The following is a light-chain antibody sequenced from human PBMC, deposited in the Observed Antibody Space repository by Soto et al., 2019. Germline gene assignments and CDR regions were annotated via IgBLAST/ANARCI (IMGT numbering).Light chain of an antibody. Sequence: EIVLTQSPATLSLSPGERANLSRRASQSVSSYLAWYQQKPGQAPRLLIYDASNRATSIPARFSGSGSGTDFTLTISSLEPEDFAVYYCHQRQYWPPITFGQGTRLEIK. CDR1: QSVSSY. CDR3: HQRQYWPPIT. CDR2: DAS. V-gene: IGKV3-11*01. J-gene: IGKJ5*01.